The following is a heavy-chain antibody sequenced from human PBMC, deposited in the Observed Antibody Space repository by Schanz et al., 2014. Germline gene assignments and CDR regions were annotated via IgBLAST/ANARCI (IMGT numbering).Heavy chain of an antibody. D-gene: IGHD6-13*01. J-gene: IGHJ4*02. CDR1: GFNFGSHG. CDR3: AKSQGSSFDS. CDR2: ISYDGSFK. Sequence: QVQLVESGGGVVQPGRSLRLSCAASGFNFGSHGMHWVRQAPGKGLEWVAVISYDGSFKNYADSVRGRITMSRDNSKNTMYLQINNLRADDTAVYYCAKSQGSSFDSWGQGTLVTVSS. V-gene: IGHV3-33*06.